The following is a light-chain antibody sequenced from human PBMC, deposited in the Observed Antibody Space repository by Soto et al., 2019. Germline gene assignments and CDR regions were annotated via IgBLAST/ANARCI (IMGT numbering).Light chain of an antibody. CDR1: ALAKQI. Sequence: SYELTQPPSVSVSPGQTARIICSGDALAKQIAYWYQQKPGQAPVLVIYKDSERPSGIPERFSGSNSGTTVTLTISGVPAEDEADYYCQSADSSGTYRVFGGGTKLTVL. CDR2: KDS. J-gene: IGLJ2*01. V-gene: IGLV3-25*03. CDR3: QSADSSGTYRV.